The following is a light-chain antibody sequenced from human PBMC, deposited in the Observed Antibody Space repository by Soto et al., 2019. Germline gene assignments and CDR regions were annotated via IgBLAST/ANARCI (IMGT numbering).Light chain of an antibody. CDR3: QQYIAYPVT. Sequence: AIQLTQSPSSLSASAGERLSISCRASQGLGTSLAWYQQKPGTAPKLLIYDASTLESGVPSRFSGSGSGADFTLTISSLQPEDFAAYYCQQYIAYPVTFGPGTKVNIK. J-gene: IGKJ3*01. CDR1: QGLGTS. CDR2: DAS. V-gene: IGKV1-13*02.